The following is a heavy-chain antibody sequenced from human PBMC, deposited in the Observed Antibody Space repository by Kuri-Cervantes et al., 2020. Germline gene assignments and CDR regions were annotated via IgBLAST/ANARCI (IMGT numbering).Heavy chain of an antibody. CDR1: GYTFTGYY. J-gene: IGHJ6*02. CDR3: ARVIRSWGGNYYYYGMDV. D-gene: IGHD7-27*01. CDR2: INPNSGGT. V-gene: IGHV1-2*02. Sequence: ASVKVSCKSSGYTFTGYYMQWVRQAPGQGLEWMGWINPNSGGTNYAQKFQGRVTMTRDTSISTAYMELSRLRSDDTAVYYCARVIRSWGGNYYYYGMDVWGQGTTVTVSS.